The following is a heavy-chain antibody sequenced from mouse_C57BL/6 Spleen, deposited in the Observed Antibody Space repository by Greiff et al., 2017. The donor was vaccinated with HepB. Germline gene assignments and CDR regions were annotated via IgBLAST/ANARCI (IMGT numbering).Heavy chain of an antibody. J-gene: IGHJ2*01. V-gene: IGHV1-50*01. D-gene: IGHD3-2*02. CDR3: ARWTAQARDY. CDR1: GYTFTSYW. CDR2: IDPSDSYT. Sequence: QVQLKQPGAELVKPGASVKLSCKASGYTFTSYWMQWVKQRPGQGLEWIGEIDPSDSYTNYNQKFKGKATLTVDTSSSTAYMQLSSLTSEDSAVYYCARWTAQARDYWGQGTTLTVSS.